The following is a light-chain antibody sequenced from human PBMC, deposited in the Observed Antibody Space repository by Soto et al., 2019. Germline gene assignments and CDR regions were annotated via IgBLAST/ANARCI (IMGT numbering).Light chain of an antibody. Sequence: QSVLTQPPSVSGVPGQRVTISCTGSSSNIGAGYDVHWYQQLPGTAPKLLIYGNSNRPSGVPDRFSGSKSGTSASLAITGLQAEDEADYYCQSYDSSLYVFGTGTKVTVL. CDR1: SSNIGAGYD. CDR3: QSYDSSLYV. V-gene: IGLV1-40*01. J-gene: IGLJ1*01. CDR2: GNS.